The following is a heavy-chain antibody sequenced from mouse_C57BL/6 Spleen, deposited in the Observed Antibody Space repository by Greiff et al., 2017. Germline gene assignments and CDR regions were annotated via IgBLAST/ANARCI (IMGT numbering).Heavy chain of an antibody. D-gene: IGHD1-1*01. CDR3: TSYYGSSYGFNY. J-gene: IGHJ2*01. CDR2: IDPEDGDT. V-gene: IGHV14-1*01. CDR1: GFNIKDYY. Sequence: VQLQQSGAELVRPGASVKLSCTASGFNIKDYYMHWVKQRPEQGLEWIGRIDPEDGDTEYAPKFQGKATMTADTSSNTAYLQLSSLTSEDTAVYYCTSYYGSSYGFNYWGQGTTLTVSS.